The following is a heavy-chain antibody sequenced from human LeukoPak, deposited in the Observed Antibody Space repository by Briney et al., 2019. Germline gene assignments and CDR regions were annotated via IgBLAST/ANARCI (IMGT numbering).Heavy chain of an antibody. D-gene: IGHD6-6*01. CDR2: ISGSGGST. CDR3: AKDPRYSSSSLLDY. Sequence: GSLRLSCAASGFTFSSYAMSCVRQAPGKGLEWVSAISGSGGSTYYADSVTGRFTISRDNSKNTLYLQMNSLRAEDTAVYYCAKDPRYSSSSLLDYWGQGTLVTVSS. V-gene: IGHV3-23*01. CDR1: GFTFSSYA. J-gene: IGHJ4*02.